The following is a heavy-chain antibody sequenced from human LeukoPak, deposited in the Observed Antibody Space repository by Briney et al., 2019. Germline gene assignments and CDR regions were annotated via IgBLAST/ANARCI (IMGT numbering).Heavy chain of an antibody. CDR3: AKGDKWELQYGY. CDR1: GFTFSSYA. CDR2: ISYDGSNK. D-gene: IGHD1-26*01. V-gene: IGHV3-30*07. Sequence: GGSLRLSCAASGFTFSSYAMHWVRQAPGKGLEWVAVISYDGSNKYYADSVKGRFTISRDNSKNTLYLQMNSLRAEDTAVYYCAKGDKWELQYGYWGQGTLVTVSS. J-gene: IGHJ4*02.